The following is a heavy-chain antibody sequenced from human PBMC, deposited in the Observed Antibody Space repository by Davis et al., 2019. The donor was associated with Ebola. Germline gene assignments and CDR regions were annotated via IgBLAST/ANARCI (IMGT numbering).Heavy chain of an antibody. D-gene: IGHD4-17*01. J-gene: IGHJ4*02. CDR1: GGSISSGDYS. CDR3: AGYGDYFLG. V-gene: IGHV4-30-2*06. Sequence: MPSETLSLTCTVSGGSISSGDYSWTWIRQSPGKGLEWIGCLFHSGSTFYTPSLKSRVTISVDRSKNQFSLKLTSVTAADTAVYYCAGYGDYFLGWGQGTLVTVS. CDR2: LFHSGST.